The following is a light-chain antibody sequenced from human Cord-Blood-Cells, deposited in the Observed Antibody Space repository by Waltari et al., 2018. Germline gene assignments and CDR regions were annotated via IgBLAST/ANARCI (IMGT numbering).Light chain of an antibody. CDR1: SSDVGGYNY. J-gene: IGLJ1*01. CDR2: DVS. V-gene: IGLV2-11*01. Sequence: GQSVTISCTGTSSDVGGYNYVSWYQQHPGKAPKLMIYDVSKRPSGVPDRFSGSKSGNTASLTISGLQAEDEADYYCCSYAGSYTFFGTGTKVTVL. CDR3: CSYAGSYTF.